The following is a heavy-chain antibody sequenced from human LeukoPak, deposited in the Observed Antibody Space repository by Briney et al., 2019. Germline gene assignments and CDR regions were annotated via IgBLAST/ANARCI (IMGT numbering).Heavy chain of an antibody. CDR1: GFXFNTNW. V-gene: IGHV3-74*01. J-gene: IGHJ4*02. CDR3: VRGLLGIGDY. Sequence: PGGSLRLSCAASGFXFNTNWMHWVRQAPGKGLLWVSRINPDGGVTTYADSVKGRFTISRDNAKNTVFLQMNSLRVEDTAVYYCVRGLLGIGDYWGQGTLVTVSS. CDR2: INPDGGVT. D-gene: IGHD2-8*02.